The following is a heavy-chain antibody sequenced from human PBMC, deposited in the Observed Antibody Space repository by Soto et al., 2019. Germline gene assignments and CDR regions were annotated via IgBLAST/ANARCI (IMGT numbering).Heavy chain of an antibody. CDR2: ISAYNGNT. Sequence: QVQLVQSGAEVKKPGASVKVSCKASGYTFTSYGISWVRQAPGQGLEWMGWISAYNGNTNDAQKLQGRVTMTTDTSTSTAYMELRSLRSDDTAVYYCARAGGSYYGYGRYYYYYGMDVWGQGTTVTVSS. V-gene: IGHV1-18*01. CDR1: GYTFTSYG. CDR3: ARAGGSYYGYGRYYYYYGMDV. D-gene: IGHD1-26*01. J-gene: IGHJ6*02.